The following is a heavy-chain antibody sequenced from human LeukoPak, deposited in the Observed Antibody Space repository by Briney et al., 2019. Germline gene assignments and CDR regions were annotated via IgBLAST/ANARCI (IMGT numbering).Heavy chain of an antibody. CDR3: ARHPSDSRYCSGGTCYAPLFDY. CDR2: IYLGNSKT. D-gene: IGHD2-15*01. CDR1: GYSFTNYW. V-gene: IGHV5-51*01. Sequence: GESLKISCKGSGYSFTNYWIGWVRQMPGKALGWMGSIYLGNSKTRYSPSFQGQVTISADKSISTAYLQWSSLKASDTAMYYCARHPSDSRYCSGGTCYAPLFDYWGQGTLVTVSS. J-gene: IGHJ4*02.